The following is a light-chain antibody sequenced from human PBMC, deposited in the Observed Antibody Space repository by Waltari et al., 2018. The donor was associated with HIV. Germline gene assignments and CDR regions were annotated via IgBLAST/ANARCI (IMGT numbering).Light chain of an antibody. Sequence: QSALTQPASVSGSPGQSITISCTGTSSDVGGYKYVSWYQQHPGKAPKLMIYEVTDRPSGVSNRFSGSKSANTASLTISGLQAEDEADYYCSSYRSGSFVVFGGGIKLTVL. J-gene: IGLJ2*01. CDR2: EVT. V-gene: IGLV2-14*01. CDR3: SSYRSGSFVV. CDR1: SSDVGGYKY.